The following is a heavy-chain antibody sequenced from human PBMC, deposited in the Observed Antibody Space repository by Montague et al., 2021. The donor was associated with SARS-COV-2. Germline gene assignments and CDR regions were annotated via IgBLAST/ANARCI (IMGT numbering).Heavy chain of an antibody. V-gene: IGHV6-1*01. D-gene: IGHD3-3*02. Sequence: RQSPSRGLQWLGRTYYCSWGRRQYPGSLESRITISGDTSKNQFSLQLNSVTPEDTAVYYCASAFYGDHWAFDVWGQGTMVTVSS. CDR2: TYYCSWGRR. J-gene: IGHJ3*01. CDR3: ASAFYGDHWAFDV.